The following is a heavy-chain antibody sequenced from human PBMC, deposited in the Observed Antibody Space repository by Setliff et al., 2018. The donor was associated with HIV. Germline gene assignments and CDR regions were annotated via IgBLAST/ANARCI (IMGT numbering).Heavy chain of an antibody. CDR3: ARDATRGGDMDV. D-gene: IGHD2-15*01. V-gene: IGHV3-21*01. CDR1: GFTFSSYS. J-gene: IGHJ6*03. CDR2: ISSSGSYI. Sequence: PGGSLRLSCAASGFTFSSYSMNWVRQAPGKGLEWVSSISSSGSYIYYADSVKGRFTSSRDNGKNSLYLQMNSLRAEDTAVYYCARDATRGGDMDVWAKGTTVTVSS.